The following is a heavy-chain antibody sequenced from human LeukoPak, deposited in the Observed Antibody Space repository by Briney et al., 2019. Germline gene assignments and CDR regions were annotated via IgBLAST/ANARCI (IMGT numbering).Heavy chain of an antibody. Sequence: PSETLSLTCTVSGGSISSYYWSWIRQPPGKGLEWIGYIYYSGSTNYNPSLKSRVTISVDTSKNQFSLKLSSVTAADTAVYYCARGLLRYYFDYWGQGTLVTVSS. CDR3: ARGLLRYYFDY. CDR2: IYYSGST. V-gene: IGHV4-59*01. J-gene: IGHJ4*02. D-gene: IGHD4-17*01. CDR1: GGSISSYY.